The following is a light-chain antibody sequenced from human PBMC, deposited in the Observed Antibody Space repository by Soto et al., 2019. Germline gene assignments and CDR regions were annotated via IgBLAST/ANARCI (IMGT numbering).Light chain of an antibody. CDR3: QSYDSRLSGLYV. Sequence: QPVLTQPPSVSGAPGQRVTISCTGSNSNIGAGYDVHWYQHLPGTAPKLLIYGDINRPSGVPDRFSGSKSGTSASLAITGLQAEDEADYYCQSYDSRLSGLYVFGTGTKVTVL. CDR1: NSNIGAGYD. V-gene: IGLV1-40*01. CDR2: GDI. J-gene: IGLJ1*01.